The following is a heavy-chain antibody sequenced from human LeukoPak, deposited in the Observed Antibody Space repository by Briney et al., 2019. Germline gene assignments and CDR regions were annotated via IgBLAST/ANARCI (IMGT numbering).Heavy chain of an antibody. CDR1: DFSISSAYY. D-gene: IGHD1-7*01. CDR2: IFHSGNT. CDR3: ARDWELELPRDNWFDP. J-gene: IGHJ5*02. Sequence: SETLSLTCTVSDFSISSAYYWGWIRQPPGKGLEWIGSIFHSGNTYYNPSLKSRVTISVDTSNNQFSLKLSSVTAADTAVYYCARDWELELPRDNWFDPWGQGILVTVSS. V-gene: IGHV4-38-2*02.